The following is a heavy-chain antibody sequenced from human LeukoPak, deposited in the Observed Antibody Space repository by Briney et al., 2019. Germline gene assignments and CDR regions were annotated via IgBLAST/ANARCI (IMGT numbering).Heavy chain of an antibody. CDR2: INPSGGSP. Sequence: ASVKVSCKASGYTFTSYYMHWVRQAPGQGPEWIGIINPSGGSPTYAQKFQGGVSVTTDTSTGTVYLELSSLRSEDTAIYYCARDNTNWSFDYWGQGTLVTVSS. J-gene: IGHJ4*02. CDR1: GYTFTSYY. D-gene: IGHD7-27*01. CDR3: ARDNTNWSFDY. V-gene: IGHV1-46*01.